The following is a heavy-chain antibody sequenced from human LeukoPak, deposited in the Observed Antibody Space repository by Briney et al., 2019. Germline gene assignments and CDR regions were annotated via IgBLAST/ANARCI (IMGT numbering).Heavy chain of an antibody. CDR3: ARGRYCSSTSCYRDYYYYGMDV. Sequence: AASVKVSCKASGYTFTSYDINWVRQATGQGLEWMGWMNPNSGITGYAQKFQGRVTMTRNTSISTAYMELSSLRSEDTAAYYCARGRYCSSTSCYRDYYYYGMDVWGQGTTVTVSS. D-gene: IGHD2-2*01. V-gene: IGHV1-8*01. J-gene: IGHJ6*02. CDR2: MNPNSGIT. CDR1: GYTFTSYD.